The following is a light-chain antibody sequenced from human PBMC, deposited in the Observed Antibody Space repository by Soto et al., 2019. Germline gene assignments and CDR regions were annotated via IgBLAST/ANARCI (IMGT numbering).Light chain of an antibody. CDR1: QSIVNW. CDR3: QQYNSYPVT. Sequence: DIQMTQSPSTLSASVRDRVTITCRASQSIVNWLAWYQQKPGKAPKLLIYKASSLESGVPSRFSGSGSGTEFTLTISSLQPDDFATYYCQQYNSYPVTFGGGTSVEIK. J-gene: IGKJ4*01. CDR2: KAS. V-gene: IGKV1-5*03.